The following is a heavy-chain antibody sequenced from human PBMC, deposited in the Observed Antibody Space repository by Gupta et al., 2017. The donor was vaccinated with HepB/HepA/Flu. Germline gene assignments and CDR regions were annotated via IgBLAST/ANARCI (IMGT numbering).Heavy chain of an antibody. V-gene: IGHV3-9*03. CDR2: INWNSGSI. CDR3: VKDQDRYGNGEGPLDY. D-gene: IGHD2-8*01. J-gene: IGHJ4*02. Sequence: EVQLVESGGGLVQPGRSLRLSCAASGFTFDDYAMYWVRQAPGKGLEGVAGINWNSGSIAYADSGKGRFTISRDNAKNSMYLQMNSLRVEEMAVYYCVKDQDRYGNGEGPLDYWGQGTLVTVS. CDR1: GFTFDDYA.